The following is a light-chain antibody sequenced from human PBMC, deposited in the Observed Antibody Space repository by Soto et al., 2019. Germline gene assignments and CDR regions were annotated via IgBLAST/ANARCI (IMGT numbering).Light chain of an antibody. CDR2: DVS. Sequence: QSVLTQPASVSGSPGQSITISCTGTSTDVGCDNYVSWYQQYPGKAPKLIIYDVSSRPSGVSDRFSGSKSGNTASLTISGLQAEDEADYYCNSYTSATTLRGVFGVGTKSPS. V-gene: IGLV2-14*03. CDR3: NSYTSATTLRGV. CDR1: STDVGCDNY. J-gene: IGLJ1*01.